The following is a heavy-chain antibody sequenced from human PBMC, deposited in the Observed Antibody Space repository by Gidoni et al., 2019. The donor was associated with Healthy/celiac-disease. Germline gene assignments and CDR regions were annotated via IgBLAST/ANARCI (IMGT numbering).Heavy chain of an antibody. CDR1: AGSISSSSYY. CDR2: IYYSGST. V-gene: IGHV4-39*01. J-gene: IGHJ1*01. Sequence: QLQLQKSGPGLVKPSETLSLTCTVSAGSISSSSYYWGWNRQPPGKGLEWIGSIYYSGSTYYNPSLKSRVTISVDTSKNQFSLKLSSVTAADTAVYYCARHAPQYIAAAGTEYFQHWGQGTLVTVSS. D-gene: IGHD6-13*01. CDR3: ARHAPQYIAAAGTEYFQH.